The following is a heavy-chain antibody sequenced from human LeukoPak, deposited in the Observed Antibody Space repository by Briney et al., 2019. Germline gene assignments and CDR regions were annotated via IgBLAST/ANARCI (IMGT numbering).Heavy chain of an antibody. CDR2: ISGSGGST. J-gene: IGHJ4*02. D-gene: IGHD5-24*01. CDR3: AKDREMATIRALFDY. V-gene: IGHV3-23*01. Sequence: GGSLRLSCAASGFTFNSYAMSWVRQAPGKGLELVSAISGSGGSTYYADSVKGRFTISRDNSQNTLYLQMNSLRAEDTAVYYCAKDREMATIRALFDYWGQGTLVTVSS. CDR1: GFTFNSYA.